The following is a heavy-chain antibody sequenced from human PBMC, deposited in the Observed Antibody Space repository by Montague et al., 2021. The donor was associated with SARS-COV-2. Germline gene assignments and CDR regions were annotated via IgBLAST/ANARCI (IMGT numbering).Heavy chain of an antibody. J-gene: IGHJ4*02. CDR1: GFSLNTSGVG. V-gene: IGHV2-5*02. D-gene: IGHD3-22*01. CDR2: IYWDDDK. CDR3: AHRLARHYDINAHVWCPFDC. Sequence: PALVKPTQTLTLTCTFSGFSLNTSGVGVGWIRQPPGKALEWLALIYWDDDKRYSPSLKTRLTITKDTSKNQVVLTMTHMDPVDTGTYYCAHRLARHYDINAHVWCPFDCWGQGTLVTVSS.